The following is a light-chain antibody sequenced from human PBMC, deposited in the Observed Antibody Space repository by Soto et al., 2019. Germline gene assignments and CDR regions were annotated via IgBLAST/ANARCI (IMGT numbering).Light chain of an antibody. CDR2: GNT. Sequence: QSVLTQPPSVSGAPGQRVTISCTGSSSNIGGGYDVHWYQHLPGTAPKLLIYGNTNRPSGVPDRFSGSKSGASASLAITGLQAEDEGDYYCQSYVSSLSGFVAFGGGTKVTVL. CDR3: QSYVSSLSGFVA. CDR1: SSNIGGGYD. J-gene: IGLJ2*01. V-gene: IGLV1-40*01.